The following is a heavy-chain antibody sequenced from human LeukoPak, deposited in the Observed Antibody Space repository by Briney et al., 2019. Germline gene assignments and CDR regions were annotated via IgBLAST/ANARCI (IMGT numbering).Heavy chain of an antibody. V-gene: IGHV3-9*01. D-gene: IGHD2-15*01. CDR3: ATTRVVAAALDY. CDR2: IGGSGGSI. CDR1: GFTFDDYA. Sequence: PGGSLRLSCAASGFTFDDYAMHWVRQAPGKGLEWVSGIGGSGGSIYYVDSVKGRFTISRDNSKNTLYLQMNSLRAEDTALYYCATTRVVAAALDYWGQGTLVTVSS. J-gene: IGHJ4*02.